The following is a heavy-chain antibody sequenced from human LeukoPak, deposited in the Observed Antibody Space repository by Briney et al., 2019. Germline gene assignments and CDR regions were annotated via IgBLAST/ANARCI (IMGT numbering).Heavy chain of an antibody. D-gene: IGHD2-8*02. CDR1: GGSISSTRYY. CDR2: VFDSGMT. J-gene: IGHJ4*02. Sequence: SETLSLTCTVSGGSISSTRYYWGWIRQPPGKGLEWIGSVFDSGMTYYNPSLKSRVTISVDTSKNQFSLRLSSVTAADTAVYYCARLYWDFDFWGQGTLVTVSP. CDR3: ARLYWDFDF. V-gene: IGHV4-39*01.